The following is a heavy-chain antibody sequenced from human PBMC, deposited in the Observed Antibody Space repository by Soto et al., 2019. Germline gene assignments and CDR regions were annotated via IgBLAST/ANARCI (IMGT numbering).Heavy chain of an antibody. V-gene: IGHV3-7*01. CDR2: VKPDGSER. D-gene: IGHD6-6*01. CDR3: ARDEARPLGY. J-gene: IGHJ4*02. Sequence: EVQLVESGGGLVQPGGSLRLSCAASGFTFSSYWMSWVRQAPGKGLEWVANVKPDGSERYYVDSVRGRFTISRDNARNSLYLQMNSLRAEDTAVYYCARDEARPLGYWGQGTLVTVSS. CDR1: GFTFSSYW.